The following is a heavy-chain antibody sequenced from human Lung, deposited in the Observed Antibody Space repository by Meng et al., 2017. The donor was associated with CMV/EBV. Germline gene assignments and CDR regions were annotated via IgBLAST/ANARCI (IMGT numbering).Heavy chain of an antibody. CDR2: IYNSGST. Sequence: GQLRGSGPGLVKPRGSLSLTCVVFGGSMSRTNWWCWVRQPPGKGLEWIGEIYNSGSTNYNPSLKSRVSISVDKSKNQFSLKLSSVTAADTAVYYCARADKVHFDYWGQGTLVTVSS. V-gene: IGHV4-4*03. CDR3: ARADKVHFDY. CDR1: GGSMSRTNW. J-gene: IGHJ4*02.